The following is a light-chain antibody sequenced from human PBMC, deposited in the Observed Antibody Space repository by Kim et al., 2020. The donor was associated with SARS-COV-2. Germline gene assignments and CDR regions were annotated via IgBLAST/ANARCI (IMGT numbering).Light chain of an antibody. Sequence: ASVTLTCSLNNGHSEKHIAWHQHQPGKGPRFLMSVNTDGSHIMGDGIPDRFSGSSAGAERYLTISGLQSDDEADYYCQIWGAGIRLFGGGTKVTVL. CDR1: NGHSEKH. V-gene: IGLV4-69*01. CDR2: VNTDGSH. J-gene: IGLJ3*02. CDR3: QIWGAGIRL.